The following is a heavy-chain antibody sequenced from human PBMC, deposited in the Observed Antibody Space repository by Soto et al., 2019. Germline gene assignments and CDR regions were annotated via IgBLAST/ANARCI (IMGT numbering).Heavy chain of an antibody. CDR1: GYTFTDYH. J-gene: IGHJ6*02. D-gene: IGHD2-2*01. Sequence: QVPLVQSGAEVKKPGASVKVSCKASGYTFTDYHIHWMRQAPGQGLEWMGWVDPNTGDTNYAQKFQGRVTMTRDTSVNTAYMELSSLTSDDTAVFYCARDPRGWCRGTSCSANYYYAMDVWGQGTTVIVS. V-gene: IGHV1-2*02. CDR2: VDPNTGDT. CDR3: ARDPRGWCRGTSCSANYYYAMDV.